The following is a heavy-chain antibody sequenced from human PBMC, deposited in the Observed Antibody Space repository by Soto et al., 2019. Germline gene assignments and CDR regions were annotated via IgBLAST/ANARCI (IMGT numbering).Heavy chain of an antibody. V-gene: IGHV1-18*01. J-gene: IGHJ6*02. CDR3: TREGSAPYYYYGMDA. CDR1: GYTFTTYG. CDR2: INTHNGNT. Sequence: QVQLEQSAPEVKKPGASVKVSCKASGYTFTTYGISWVRQAPGQGLEWLGWINTHNGNTNYAQNLQGRVIMTADTSTSTAYMELRSLRSDDPAIYYSTREGSAPYYYYGMDAWGQGTTVTVSS. D-gene: IGHD3-10*01.